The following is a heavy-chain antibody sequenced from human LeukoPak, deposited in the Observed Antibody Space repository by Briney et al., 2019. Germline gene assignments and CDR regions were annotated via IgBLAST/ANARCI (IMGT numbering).Heavy chain of an antibody. J-gene: IGHJ4*02. V-gene: IGHV4-34*01. CDR2: INHSGST. Sequence: SETLSLTCAVYGGSFSGYYWSWIRQPPGKGLEWMGEINHSGSTNYNPSLKSRVTISVDTSKNQFSLKLSSVTAADTAVYYCARGSSTKMATIRFDYWGQGTLVTVSS. CDR1: GGSFSGYY. D-gene: IGHD5-24*01. CDR3: ARGSSTKMATIRFDY.